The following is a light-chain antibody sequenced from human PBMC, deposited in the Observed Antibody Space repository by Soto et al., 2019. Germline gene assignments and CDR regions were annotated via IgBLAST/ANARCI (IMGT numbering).Light chain of an antibody. Sequence: DIQMTQSPSTLSASVGDRVTITCRASQSFTRWLAWYQQKPGKAPKLLIYDASNLEIGVPSRFSGSGSGTEFTLTISSLQPEDFATYYCLQHYNYPWTLGQGTKVDIK. CDR2: DAS. V-gene: IGKV1-5*01. CDR1: QSFTRW. CDR3: LQHYNYPWT. J-gene: IGKJ1*01.